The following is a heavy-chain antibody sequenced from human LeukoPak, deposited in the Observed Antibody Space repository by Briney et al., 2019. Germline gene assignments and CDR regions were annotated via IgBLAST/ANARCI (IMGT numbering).Heavy chain of an antibody. D-gene: IGHD3-22*01. CDR3: ASFYYYDSSGYPRDY. J-gene: IGHJ4*02. CDR2: INHSGST. Sequence: SETLSLTCAVYGGSFSGYYWSWIRQPPGKGPEWIGEINHSGSTNYNPSLKSRVTISVDTSKNQFSLKLSSVTAADTAVYYCASFYYYDSSGYPRDYWGQGTLVTVSS. CDR1: GGSFSGYY. V-gene: IGHV4-34*01.